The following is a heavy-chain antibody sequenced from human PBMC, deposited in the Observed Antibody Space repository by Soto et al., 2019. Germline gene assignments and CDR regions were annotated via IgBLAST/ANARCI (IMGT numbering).Heavy chain of an antibody. CDR3: ARGRYGDY. CDR2: ISAHNGNT. CDR1: GYAFTTYG. V-gene: IGHV1-18*01. Sequence: QVHLVQSGAEVKKPGASVKVSCQASGYAFTTYGITWVRQAPGQGLEWMGWISAHNGNTNYAQKLQGRVTVTRDKSWSTAYMEVRSLRSDDTAVYYWARGRYGDYWGQGALVTVSS. D-gene: IGHD1-20*01. J-gene: IGHJ4*02.